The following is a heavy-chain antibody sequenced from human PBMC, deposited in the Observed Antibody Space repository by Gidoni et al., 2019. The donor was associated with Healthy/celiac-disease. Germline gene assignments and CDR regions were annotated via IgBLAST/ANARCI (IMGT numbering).Heavy chain of an antibody. CDR1: GYTFTSYY. J-gene: IGHJ4*02. V-gene: IGHV1-46*01. CDR3: ARLITDGGGFDY. D-gene: IGHD3-16*01. CDR2: INPSGGST. Sequence: QVQLVQSGAEVKKPGASVKVSCTASGYTFTSYYMHWVRQAPGQGLEWMGIINPSGGSTSYAQKFQGRVTITRDTSTSTVYMELSSLRSEDTAVYYCARLITDGGGFDYWGQGTLVTVSS.